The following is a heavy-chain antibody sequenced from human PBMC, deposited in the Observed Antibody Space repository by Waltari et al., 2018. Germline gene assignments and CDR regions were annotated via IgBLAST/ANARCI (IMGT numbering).Heavy chain of an antibody. CDR2: VFASGIT. J-gene: IGHJ5*02. V-gene: IGHV4-61*02. Sequence: QVQLQESGPGLVTPSQTLSLPCTVSGASISSCAYFWGWIRQPAGKGLEWIGRVFASGITSYNPSLKSRVSISVDTSNNQFSLNVNSLTAADTAVYFCARAVHHYEGRSWFDPWGQGTVVTVSS. CDR3: ARAVHHYEGRSWFDP. D-gene: IGHD3-22*01. CDR1: GASISSCAYF.